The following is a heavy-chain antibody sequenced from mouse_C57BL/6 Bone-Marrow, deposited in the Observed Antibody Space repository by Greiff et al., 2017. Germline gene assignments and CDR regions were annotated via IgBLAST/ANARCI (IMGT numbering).Heavy chain of an antibody. CDR3: ARQLRLFDY. D-gene: IGHD3-2*02. CDR1: GYTFTSYW. J-gene: IGHJ2*01. CDR2: IDPSDSYT. Sequence: QVQLQQPGAELVMPGASVKLSCKASGYTFTSYWMHWVKQRPGQGLEWIGEIDPSDSYTNYNQKFKGKSTLTVDKSSRTAYMQLSSLTSEDSAVYYCARQLRLFDYWGQGTTLTVSS. V-gene: IGHV1-69*01.